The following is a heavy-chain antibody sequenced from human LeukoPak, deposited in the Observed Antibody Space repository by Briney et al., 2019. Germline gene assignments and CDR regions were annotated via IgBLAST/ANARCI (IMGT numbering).Heavy chain of an antibody. Sequence: PGGSLRLSCTASGFIFDTHTLTWVRQAPGKGLEWVASISGSGDSTSYGDSVKGRFTTSRDNSKNTLFLQMNSLRAEDTAIYYCAKYGPQDSGSSHFDYWGQGALVTVSS. V-gene: IGHV3-23*01. D-gene: IGHD1-26*01. J-gene: IGHJ4*02. CDR2: ISGSGDST. CDR3: AKYGPQDSGSSHFDY. CDR1: GFIFDTHT.